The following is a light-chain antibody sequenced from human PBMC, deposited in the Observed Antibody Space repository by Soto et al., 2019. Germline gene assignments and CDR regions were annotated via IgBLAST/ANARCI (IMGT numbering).Light chain of an antibody. J-gene: IGKJ1*01. CDR2: GAS. CDR1: QSISRE. CDR3: QQSFTTLART. Sequence: DIQMTQSPSSLSASVGDRVTMTCRASQSISRELNWYQQKPGKAPNLLIYGASSLQSGVPSRFSASGSGTDFTLTINGLQPEDFASYYCQQSFTTLARTFGQGTKVDIK. V-gene: IGKV1-39*01.